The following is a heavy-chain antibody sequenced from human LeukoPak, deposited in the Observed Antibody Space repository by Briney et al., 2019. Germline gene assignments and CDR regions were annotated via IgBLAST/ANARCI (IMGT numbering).Heavy chain of an antibody. CDR2: IYTSGST. Sequence: SETLSLTCTVSGGSISSYSGSCIRQPAGKGLEWIGRIYTSGSTNYNPSLKSRVTMSVDTSKNQFSLKLSSVTAADTAVYYCARDKLPVRGLFDPWGQGTLVTVSS. J-gene: IGHJ5*02. CDR1: GGSISSYS. V-gene: IGHV4-4*07. CDR3: ARDKLPVRGLFDP. D-gene: IGHD6-19*01.